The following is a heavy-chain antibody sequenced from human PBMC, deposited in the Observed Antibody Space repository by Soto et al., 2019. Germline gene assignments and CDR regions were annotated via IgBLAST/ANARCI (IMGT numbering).Heavy chain of an antibody. J-gene: IGHJ4*02. Sequence: QVQLVQSGAEEKKPGASVKVSCKASGYTFTSYAMDWVRQAPGQRLEWMGWINAGNGNTKYSQKFQGRVTITRDTSASTAYMELNSLRSEETAVYYCARDQRIAFDYWGQGTLVTVSS. D-gene: IGHD6-25*01. CDR1: GYTFTSYA. CDR3: ARDQRIAFDY. CDR2: INAGNGNT. V-gene: IGHV1-3*05.